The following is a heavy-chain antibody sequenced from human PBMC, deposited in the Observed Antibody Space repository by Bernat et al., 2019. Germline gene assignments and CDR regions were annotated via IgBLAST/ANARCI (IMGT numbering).Heavy chain of an antibody. CDR3: AKVHDYGDYGTFDY. D-gene: IGHD4-17*01. Sequence: EVQLVESGGGLVQPGRSLRLSCAASGFTFDDYAMHWVRQAPGKGLEWVSGISWNSGSIGYADSVKGRFTISRDNAKNSLYLQMNSLRAEDTALYYCAKVHDYGDYGTFDYWGQGTLVTVSS. CDR2: ISWNSGSI. CDR1: GFTFDDYA. J-gene: IGHJ4*02. V-gene: IGHV3-9*01.